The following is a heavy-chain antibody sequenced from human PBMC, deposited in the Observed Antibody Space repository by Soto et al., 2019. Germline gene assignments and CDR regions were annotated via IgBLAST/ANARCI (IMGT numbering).Heavy chain of an antibody. CDR3: ARRSLYNWFDP. Sequence: XGTLSLTCAVYGGSFSGYYWSWIRQPPGKGLEWIGEINHSGSTNYNPSLKSRVTISVDTSKNQFSLKLSSVTAADTAVYYCARRSLYNWFDPWGQGTLVTVSS. J-gene: IGHJ5*02. V-gene: IGHV4-34*01. CDR2: INHSGST. CDR1: GGSFSGYY.